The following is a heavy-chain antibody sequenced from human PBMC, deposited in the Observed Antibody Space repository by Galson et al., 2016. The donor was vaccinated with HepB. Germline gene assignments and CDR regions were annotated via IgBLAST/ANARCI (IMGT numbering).Heavy chain of an antibody. CDR2: ISTNGATI. J-gene: IGHJ5*02. D-gene: IGHD6-19*01. Sequence: SLRLSCAASGFTFSTAWVTWVRQAPGKGLESISYISTNGATIHYADSVKGRFTVSRDNAKNSLYLQMNGLRAEDTAVYYCARLFGSGWYVGWTGFDVWGLGTLVTVSS. CDR3: ARLFGSGWYVGWTGFDV. CDR1: GFTFSTAW. V-gene: IGHV3-48*01.